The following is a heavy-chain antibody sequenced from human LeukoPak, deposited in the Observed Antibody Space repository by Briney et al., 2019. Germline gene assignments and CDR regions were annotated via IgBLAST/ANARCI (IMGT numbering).Heavy chain of an antibody. CDR3: ARVGGYIAAAGDFDY. Sequence: SETLSLTCTVSGGSISSYYWSWIRQPPGKGLEWIRYIYYSGSTNYNPSLKSRVTISVDTSKNQFSLKLSSVTAADTAVYYCARVGGYIAAAGDFDYWGQGTLVTVSS. J-gene: IGHJ4*02. CDR1: GGSISSYY. CDR2: IYYSGST. V-gene: IGHV4-59*01. D-gene: IGHD6-13*01.